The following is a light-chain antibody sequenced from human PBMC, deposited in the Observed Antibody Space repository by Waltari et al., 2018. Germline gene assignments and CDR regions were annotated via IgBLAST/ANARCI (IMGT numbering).Light chain of an antibody. CDR1: SSDVGGYNC. CDR2: DVS. Sequence: QSALTQPASVSGSHGQSITISCTGTSSDVGGYNCVSWYQHHPGKAPKLLVFDVSNRPSGASNRFSGSKSGNTASLTIAGLQAGDEADYYCSSKTSSSTVVFGGGTKLTVL. J-gene: IGLJ2*01. V-gene: IGLV2-14*03. CDR3: SSKTSSSTVV.